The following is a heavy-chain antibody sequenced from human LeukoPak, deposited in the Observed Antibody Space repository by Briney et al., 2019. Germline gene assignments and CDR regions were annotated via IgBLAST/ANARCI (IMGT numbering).Heavy chain of an antibody. CDR3: ARGGWEQISFFDI. CDR2: IYYSGST. J-gene: IGHJ3*02. D-gene: IGHD1-26*01. Sequence: SETLSLTCTVSGGSISSSSYYWGWIRQPPGKGLEWIGSIYYSGSTYYNPALKSRVTISVDPSKNQFSLKLSSVTAADTAVYYCARGGWEQISFFDIWGQGTMVTVCS. V-gene: IGHV4-39*07. CDR1: GGSISSSSYY.